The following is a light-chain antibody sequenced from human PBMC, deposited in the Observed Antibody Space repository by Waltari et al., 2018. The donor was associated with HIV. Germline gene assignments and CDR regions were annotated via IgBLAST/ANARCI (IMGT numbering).Light chain of an antibody. J-gene: IGKJ4*01. CDR2: DAS. CDR3: QQRSNWLT. Sequence: ELVLTQSPATLSLSPGERATLSCRASQRVSSYLAWYQQKPGQAPRLLIYDASNRATGIPARFSGSGSGTDFTLTISSLEPEDFAVYYCQQRSNWLTFGGGTKVEIK. CDR1: QRVSSY. V-gene: IGKV3-11*01.